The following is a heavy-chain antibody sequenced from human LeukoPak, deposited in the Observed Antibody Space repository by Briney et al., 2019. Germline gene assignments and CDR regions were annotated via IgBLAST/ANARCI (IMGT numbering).Heavy chain of an antibody. CDR2: ITGTGGK. V-gene: IGHV3-23*01. J-gene: IGHJ4*02. Sequence: GSLRLSCAVSGFTLTNRGVSWVRQAPGKGLEWVSIITGTGGKYYGDSVKGRFVLSRDNSKNTVYMQMSSLRAEDTATYYCAKDYCRDGNCPFPFLDSWGQGTQVTVSS. D-gene: IGHD2-15*01. CDR1: GFTLTNRG. CDR3: AKDYCRDGNCPFPFLDS.